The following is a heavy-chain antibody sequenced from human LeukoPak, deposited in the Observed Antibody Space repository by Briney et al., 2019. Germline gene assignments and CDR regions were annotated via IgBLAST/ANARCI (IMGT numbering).Heavy chain of an antibody. CDR3: ARSPGWWLLLLHSNYFDY. D-gene: IGHD3-22*01. CDR1: GGSISSSSYY. J-gene: IGHJ4*02. Sequence: SETLSLTCTVSGGSISSSSYYWSWIRQPPGKGLEWIGEINHSGSTNYNPSLKSRVTVSVDTSKNQFSLKLSSVTAADTAVYYCARSPGWWLLLLHSNYFDYWGQGTLVTVSS. CDR2: INHSGST. V-gene: IGHV4-39*07.